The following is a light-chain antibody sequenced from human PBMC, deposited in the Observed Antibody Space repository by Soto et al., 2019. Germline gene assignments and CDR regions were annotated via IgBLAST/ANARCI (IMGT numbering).Light chain of an antibody. CDR2: DAS. V-gene: IGKV1-27*01. CDR1: QAISNY. CDR3: QKYDTVPLT. J-gene: IGKJ4*01. Sequence: DIQMTQSPSSLSASVGDGVAITCRASQAISNYLAWYQQKPGEVPRLLIYDASTLQSGVPLRFSGSGSGTDFTLTIRGLQPEDVGTYYCQKYDTVPLTFGGGTKVEI.